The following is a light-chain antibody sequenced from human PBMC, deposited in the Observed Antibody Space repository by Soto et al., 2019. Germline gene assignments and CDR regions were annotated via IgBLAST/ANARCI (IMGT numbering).Light chain of an antibody. CDR1: QSVSNNY. CDR2: AAS. V-gene: IGKV3-20*01. CDR3: QQYAASLRT. Sequence: EIVLTQSPGTLSLSPRDRATLSCRASQSVSNNYVAWYQHRPGQAPRLLIYAASSRAPGIPDRFSSSGSGTDFTLTISILEPEDFAVYYCQQYAASLRTFGQGTQVEV. J-gene: IGKJ1*01.